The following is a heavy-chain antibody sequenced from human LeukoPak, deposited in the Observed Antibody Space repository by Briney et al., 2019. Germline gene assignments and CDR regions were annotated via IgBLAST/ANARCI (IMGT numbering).Heavy chain of an antibody. D-gene: IGHD3-22*01. CDR1: GGSFSGYY. V-gene: IGHV4-34*01. CDR3: AFRSDYYDSSGYQTNDY. CDR2: INHSGST. J-gene: IGHJ4*02. Sequence: PSETLSLTCAVYGGSFSGYYWSWIRQPPGKGLEWIGEINHSGSTNYNPSLKSRVTISVDTSKNKFSLKLSSVTAADTAVYYCAFRSDYYDSSGYQTNDYWGQGTLVTVSS.